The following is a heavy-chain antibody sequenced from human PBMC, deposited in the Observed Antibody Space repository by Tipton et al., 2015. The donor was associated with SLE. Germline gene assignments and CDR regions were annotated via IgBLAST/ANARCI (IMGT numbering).Heavy chain of an antibody. CDR1: GGSFSGYY. CDR3: ARVGSGRSEDYFDY. Sequence: TLSLTCAVYGGSFSGYYWSWIRQPPGKGLEWIGEINHSGSTNYNPSLKSRVTISVDTSKNQFSLKLNSVTAADTAVFYCARVGSGRSEDYFDYWGQGTLVTVSS. CDR2: INHSGST. D-gene: IGHD6-19*01. V-gene: IGHV4-34*01. J-gene: IGHJ4*02.